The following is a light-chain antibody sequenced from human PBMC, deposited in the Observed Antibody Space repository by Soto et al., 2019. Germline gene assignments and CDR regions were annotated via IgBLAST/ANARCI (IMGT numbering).Light chain of an antibody. CDR2: DAS. CDR3: QQFNSYPIT. Sequence: AIQLTQSPSSLSASVGDRVTITCRASQGISSALAWYQQKPGKAPKLLIYDASSLESGVPSRFSGSGSGTDFTLTIISLQPEDFATYYCQQFNSYPITVGQGTRLEIK. CDR1: QGISSA. J-gene: IGKJ5*01. V-gene: IGKV1-13*02.